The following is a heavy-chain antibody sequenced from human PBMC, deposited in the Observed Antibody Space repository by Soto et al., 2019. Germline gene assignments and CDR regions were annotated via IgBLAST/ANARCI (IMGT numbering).Heavy chain of an antibody. CDR1: GYTFTSYD. CDR3: ARRTTSWNTQSDWNYLRLDP. D-gene: IGHD1-7*01. J-gene: IGHJ5*02. Sequence: ASVKVSCKASGYTFTSYDINWVRQATGQGLEWMGWMNPNSGNTGYAQKFQGRVTMTRKTSISKAYMELSSLRSEDTAVYYGARRTTSWNTQSDWNYLRLDPWGQGTLVTVSS. V-gene: IGHV1-8*01. CDR2: MNPNSGNT.